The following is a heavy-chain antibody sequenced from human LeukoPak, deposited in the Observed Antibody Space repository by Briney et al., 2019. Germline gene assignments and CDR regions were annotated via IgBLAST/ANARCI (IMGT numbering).Heavy chain of an antibody. D-gene: IGHD3-9*01. CDR2: INSDGSST. V-gene: IGHV3-74*01. J-gene: IGHJ4*02. Sequence: GSLRLSCAGSGFIFNNYAMHWVRQPLGKGLVWVSRINSDGSSTSYADSVKGRFTISRDNAKNTLYLQMNSLRAEDTAVYYCARGGSDYDILTGYYYFDYWGQGTLVTVSS. CDR3: ARGGSDYDILTGYYYFDY. CDR1: GFIFNNYA.